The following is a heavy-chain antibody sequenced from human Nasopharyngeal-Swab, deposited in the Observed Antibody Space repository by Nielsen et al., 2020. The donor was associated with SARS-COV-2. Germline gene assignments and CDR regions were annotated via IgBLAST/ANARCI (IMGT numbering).Heavy chain of an antibody. CDR3: ARGRYCTNGVCQDRGSWFDP. V-gene: IGHV7-4-1*02. CDR1: GYTFTSYA. CDR2: INTNTGNP. Sequence: ASVKVSCKASGYTFTSYAMNWVRQAPGQGLEWMGWINTNTGNPTYAQGFTGRFVFSLDTSVSTAYLQISSLKAEDTAVYYCARGRYCTNGVCQDRGSWFDPWGQGTLVIVSS. D-gene: IGHD2-8*01. J-gene: IGHJ5*02.